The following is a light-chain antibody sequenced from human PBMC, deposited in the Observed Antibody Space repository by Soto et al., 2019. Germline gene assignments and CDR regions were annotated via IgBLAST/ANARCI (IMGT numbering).Light chain of an antibody. J-gene: IGKJ3*01. CDR2: GAS. Sequence: EIVMTQSPDTLSVSPGERATLSSRASQSVSSNLAWYQQKRGQAPRLLIYGASTRATGIPATFSGSGSGTEFTLTISSLQSEDFAVYYCQQYNNWPFTFGPGTKVDIK. V-gene: IGKV3-15*01. CDR1: QSVSSN. CDR3: QQYNNWPFT.